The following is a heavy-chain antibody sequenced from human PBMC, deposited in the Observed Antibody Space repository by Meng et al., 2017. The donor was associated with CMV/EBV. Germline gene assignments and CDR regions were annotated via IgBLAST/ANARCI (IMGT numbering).Heavy chain of an antibody. Sequence: ASVKVSCKASGYTFTSYGISWVRQAPGQGLEWMGWISAYNGNTNYAQKLQGRVTMTTDTSTSTAYMELRSLRSDDTAVYYCARIVVVPAAIPRGLDYWGQGTLVTSPQ. D-gene: IGHD2-2*01. CDR1: GYTFTSYG. V-gene: IGHV1-18*01. CDR2: ISAYNGNT. J-gene: IGHJ4*02. CDR3: ARIVVVPAAIPRGLDY.